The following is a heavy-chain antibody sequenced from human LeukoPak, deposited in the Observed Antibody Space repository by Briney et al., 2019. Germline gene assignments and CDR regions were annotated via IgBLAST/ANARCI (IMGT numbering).Heavy chain of an antibody. V-gene: IGHV6-1*01. CDR2: TYYRSRWYY. CDR3: ARDPSGDQGLDS. J-gene: IGHJ4*02. Sequence: SQTLSLTCAISGDRVSSNTAAWYWIRQSPSRGLEWLGRTYYRSRWYYEYAVSVRSRITINADTSKNHFSLQLNSVTPDDTAVYYCARDPSGDQGLDSWGQGTLVTVSS. D-gene: IGHD3-10*01. CDR1: GDRVSSNTAA.